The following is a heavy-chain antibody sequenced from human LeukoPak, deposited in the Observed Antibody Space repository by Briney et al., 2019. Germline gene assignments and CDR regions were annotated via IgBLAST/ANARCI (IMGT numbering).Heavy chain of an antibody. CDR3: AKGDWNDPGSTGFDY. Sequence: GGSLRLSCAASGFTFSSYAMSWVRQAPGKGLEWGSAISGSGGSTYYADSVKGRFTISRDNSKNTLYLQMNSLRAEDTAVYYCAKGDWNDPGSTGFDYWGQGTLVTVSS. D-gene: IGHD1-1*01. J-gene: IGHJ4*02. CDR2: ISGSGGST. CDR1: GFTFSSYA. V-gene: IGHV3-23*01.